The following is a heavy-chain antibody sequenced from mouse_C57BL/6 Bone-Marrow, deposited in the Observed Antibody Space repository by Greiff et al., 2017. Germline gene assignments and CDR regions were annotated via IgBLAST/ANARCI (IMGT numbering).Heavy chain of an antibody. D-gene: IGHD1-1*01. J-gene: IGHJ3*01. CDR1: GYTFTSYW. CDR2: IDLSDSYT. Sequence: QVQLQQPGAELVKPGASVTLSCKASGYTFTSYWMQWVKQRPGQGLVWIGEIDLSDSYTNYNQKLKGKATLTVETSSSTAYMQLSSLTSEDSAVYYCARWGLLLRGAWFAYWGQGTLVTVSA. V-gene: IGHV1-50*01. CDR3: ARWGLLLRGAWFAY.